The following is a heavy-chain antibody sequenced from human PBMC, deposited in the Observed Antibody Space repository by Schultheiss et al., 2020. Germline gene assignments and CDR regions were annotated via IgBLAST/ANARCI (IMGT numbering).Heavy chain of an antibody. V-gene: IGHV3-49*04. CDR3: TRIHSIVVVPAANGY. Sequence: GGSLRLSCAASGVTFSSYAMHWVRQAPGKGLEWVGRIKSKTDGGTTEYAASVKGRFTISRDDSKSIAYLQMNSLKTEDTAVYYCTRIHSIVVVPAANGYWGQGTLVTVSS. D-gene: IGHD2-2*01. CDR1: GVTFSSYA. J-gene: IGHJ4*02. CDR2: IKSKTDGGTT.